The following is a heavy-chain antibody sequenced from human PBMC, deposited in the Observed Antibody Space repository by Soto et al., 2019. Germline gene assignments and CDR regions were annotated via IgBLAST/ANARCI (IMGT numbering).Heavy chain of an antibody. J-gene: IGHJ4*02. V-gene: IGHV4-59*08. Sequence: PSETLSLTCTVSGGSISSYYWSWIRQPPGKGLEWIGYIYYSGSTNYNPSLKSRVTISVDTSKNQFSLKLSSVTAADTAVYYCARLGHSGYVFDYWGQGTLVTVSS. CDR2: IYYSGST. CDR3: ARLGHSGYVFDY. D-gene: IGHD5-12*01. CDR1: GGSISSYY.